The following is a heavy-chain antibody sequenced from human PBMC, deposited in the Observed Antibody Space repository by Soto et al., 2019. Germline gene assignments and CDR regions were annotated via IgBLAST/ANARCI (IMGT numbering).Heavy chain of an antibody. CDR3: ATDSNYDVFNSF. D-gene: IGHD3-3*01. Sequence: SVKVSCKASGGTLNNYAINWVRQAPGQGLEWMGGILPVSAPPDYAQKFQGRVSITADHSTSTVYMELSRLKSDDTAVYFCATDSNYDVFNSFWGQGTLVTVSS. CDR1: GGTLNNYA. CDR2: ILPVSAPP. J-gene: IGHJ4*02. V-gene: IGHV1-69*13.